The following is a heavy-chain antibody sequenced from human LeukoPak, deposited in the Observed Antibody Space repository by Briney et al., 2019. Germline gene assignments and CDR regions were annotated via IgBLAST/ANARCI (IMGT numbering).Heavy chain of an antibody. J-gene: IGHJ4*02. CDR3: ARAHSGSYPYYFDY. CDR2: INPNSGGT. CDR1: GYTFTGYY. V-gene: IGHV1-2*02. D-gene: IGHD1-26*01. Sequence: ASVKVSCKASGYTFTGYYMHWVRQAPGQGLEWMGWINPNSGGTNYAQKFQGRVTMTRDTSISTAYMELNRLRSDDTAVYYCARAHSGSYPYYFDYWGQGTLVTVSS.